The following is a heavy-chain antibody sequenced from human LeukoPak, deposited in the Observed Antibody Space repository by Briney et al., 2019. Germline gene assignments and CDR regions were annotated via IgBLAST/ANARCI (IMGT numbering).Heavy chain of an antibody. CDR3: VRYISSWAQTLLDY. CDR1: GFTFSSYG. Sequence: GGSLRLSYAASGFTFSSYGMHWVRQAPGKGLEWVAFIRSDESTKYYADSVKGRFTISRDTSKNTLYLEMNSLRPEDTALYYCVRYISSWAQTLLDYWGQGTLVTVSS. V-gene: IGHV3-30*02. J-gene: IGHJ4*02. D-gene: IGHD6-13*01. CDR2: IRSDESTK.